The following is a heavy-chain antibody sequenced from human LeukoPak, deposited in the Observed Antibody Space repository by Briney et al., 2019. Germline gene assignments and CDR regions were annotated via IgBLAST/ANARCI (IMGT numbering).Heavy chain of an antibody. CDR3: AKDGSVLSKH. CDR2: ISGSGGST. CDR1: GFTFSSYA. J-gene: IGHJ4*02. V-gene: IGHV3-23*01. D-gene: IGHD2-15*01. Sequence: GGSLRLSCAASGFTFSSYAMSWVRQAPGKELEWVSAISGSGGSTYYADSVKGRFTISRDNSKNTLYLQMNSLRAEDTAVYYGAKDGSVLSKHWGQGTLVTVSS.